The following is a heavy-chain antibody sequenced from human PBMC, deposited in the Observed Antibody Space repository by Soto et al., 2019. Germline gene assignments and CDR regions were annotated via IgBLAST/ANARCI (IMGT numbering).Heavy chain of an antibody. CDR2: TRNKANSYTT. CDR3: ATAVVPAAGSFEY. J-gene: IGHJ4*01. D-gene: IGHD2-2*01. Sequence: VGSLRLSCASSVFTFSDHYMDCVRHSPGKGLEWVGRTRNKANSYTTEYAASVKGRFTISRDDSKNSLYLQMNSLKTEDTAVYYCATAVVPAAGSFEYWGHGTLLTGSS. V-gene: IGHV3-72*01. CDR1: VFTFSDHY.